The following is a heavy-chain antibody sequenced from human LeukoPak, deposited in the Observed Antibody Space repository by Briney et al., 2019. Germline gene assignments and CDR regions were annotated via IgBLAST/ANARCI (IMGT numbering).Heavy chain of an antibody. CDR2: MNPNSGNT. CDR3: ARVVPNWHVRRLGRYYYGMDV. CDR1: GYTFTSYD. V-gene: IGHV1-8*01. Sequence: GASVKVSCKASGYTFTSYDINWVRQATGQGLEWMGWMNPNSGNTGYAQKFQGRVTMTRNTSISTAYMELNSLRSEDTAVYYCARVVPNWHVRRLGRYYYGMDVWGQGTTVTVSS. J-gene: IGHJ6*02. D-gene: IGHD6-6*01.